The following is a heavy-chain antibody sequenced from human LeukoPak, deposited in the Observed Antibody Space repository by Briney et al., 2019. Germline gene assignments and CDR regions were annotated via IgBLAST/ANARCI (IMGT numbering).Heavy chain of an antibody. J-gene: IGHJ5*02. CDR1: GFTFSSYG. V-gene: IGHV3-20*04. D-gene: IGHD1-1*01. CDR2: INWNGGST. CDR3: ARGIDDGDNWFDP. Sequence: GGSLRLSCAASGFTFSSYGMSWVRQAPGKGLEWVSGINWNGGSTGYADSVKGRFTISRDNAKNSLYLQMNSLRAEDTALYYCARGIDDGDNWFDPWGQGTLVTVSS.